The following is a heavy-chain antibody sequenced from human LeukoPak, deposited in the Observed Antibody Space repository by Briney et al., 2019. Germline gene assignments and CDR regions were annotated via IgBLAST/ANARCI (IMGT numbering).Heavy chain of an antibody. CDR1: GFNVSSNY. CDR3: ARGVHSSSGWYGDAFDI. J-gene: IGHJ3*02. D-gene: IGHD6-13*01. V-gene: IGHV3-66*01. CDR2: IYSNGRT. Sequence: EGSLRLSCAASGFNVSSNYMTWVRQAPGKGLEWVSVIYSNGRTYYADSVKGRFTISRDNSKNTLYLQMNSLRAKDTAVYYCARGVHSSSGWYGDAFDIWGQGTMVTVSS.